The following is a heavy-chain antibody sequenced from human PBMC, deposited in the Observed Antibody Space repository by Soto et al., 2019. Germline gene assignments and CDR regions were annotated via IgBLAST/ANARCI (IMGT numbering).Heavy chain of an antibody. CDR1: GLSLSTSGVG. CDR3: AQALYGYGSTGYFDY. V-gene: IGHV2-5*02. J-gene: IGHJ4*02. Sequence: QITLKESGPTLVKPTQTLTLTCTFSGLSLSTSGVGVGWIRQPPGKALEWLALIYWDDDKRYSPSLKSRPTSTEDTAKNRVVLTVTNMDYVDTATYYCAQALYGYGSTGYFDYWGQGTLVTVSS. D-gene: IGHD5-18*01. CDR2: IYWDDDK.